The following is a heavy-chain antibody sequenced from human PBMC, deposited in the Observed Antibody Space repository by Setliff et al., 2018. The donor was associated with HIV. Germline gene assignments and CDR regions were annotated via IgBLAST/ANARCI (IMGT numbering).Heavy chain of an antibody. Sequence: GASVKVSCKASGYTFTGYYIHCLRQAPGQGLQWMGRINPKTSDTDYAQNFQGRVTLTTDTSINTAYMELHRLTSDDTAVYFCARGRVRAAAVTGLDWFDFWGQGSLVTVSS. V-gene: IGHV1-2*06. CDR1: GYTFTGYY. D-gene: IGHD6-13*01. CDR2: INPKTSDT. J-gene: IGHJ5*01. CDR3: ARGRVRAAAVTGLDWFDF.